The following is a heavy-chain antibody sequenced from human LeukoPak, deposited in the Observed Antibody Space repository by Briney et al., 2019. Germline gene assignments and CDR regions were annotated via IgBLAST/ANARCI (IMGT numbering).Heavy chain of an antibody. CDR1: GFTFRTYG. V-gene: IGHV3-33*01. J-gene: IGHJ5*02. Sequence: PGGSLRLSCAASGFTFRTYGMHWVRQAPGKGLEWVAVIWYDGRNKYYADSAKGRFTISRDNAKNSLYLQMNSLRAEDTAVYYCARDDSSSAWGQGTLVTVSS. CDR3: ARDDSSSA. CDR2: IWYDGRNK. D-gene: IGHD6-6*01.